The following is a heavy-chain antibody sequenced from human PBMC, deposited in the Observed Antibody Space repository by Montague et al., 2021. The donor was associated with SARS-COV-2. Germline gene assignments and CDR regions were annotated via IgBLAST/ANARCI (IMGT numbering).Heavy chain of an antibody. J-gene: IGHJ4*02. CDR3: ARSGYGGGTTWFYFDS. CDR2: TYYRSKWYR. D-gene: IGHD6-13*01. CDR1: GDSVSSNSAA. Sequence: CAISGDSVSSNSAAWNWIRQSPSRGLEWLGRTYYRSKWYRDYALSVRIRLTVNPDTSENQFSLRLNSVTPDDTAVYYCARSGYGGGTTWFYFDSWGPGTLITVSS. V-gene: IGHV6-1*01.